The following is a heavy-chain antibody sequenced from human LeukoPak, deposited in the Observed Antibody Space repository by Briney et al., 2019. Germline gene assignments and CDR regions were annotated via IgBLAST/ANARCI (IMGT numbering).Heavy chain of an antibody. D-gene: IGHD2-2*01. CDR2: IYYSGST. J-gene: IGHJ5*02. Sequence: SQTLSLTCTVSGGSISSGDYYWRWIRQPPGKGLEWIGYIYYSGSTYYNPSLKSRVTISVDTSKNQFSLKLSSVTAADTAVYYCARAGSDIVVVPNWFDPWGQGTLVTVSS. CDR1: GGSISSGDYY. V-gene: IGHV4-30-4*08. CDR3: ARAGSDIVVVPNWFDP.